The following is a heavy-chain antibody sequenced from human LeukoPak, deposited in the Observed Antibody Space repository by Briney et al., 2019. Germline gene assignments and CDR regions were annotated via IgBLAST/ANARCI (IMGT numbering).Heavy chain of an antibody. CDR2: IIPIFGTA. CDR1: GGTFSSYA. Sequence: ASVKVSCKASGGTFSSYAISWVRQDPGQGLEWMGGIIPIFGTANYAQKFQGRVTITTDESTSTAYMELSSLRSEDTAVYYCARGVTYQLLTYYYYMDVWGKGTTVTVSS. J-gene: IGHJ6*03. V-gene: IGHV1-69*05. D-gene: IGHD2-2*01. CDR3: ARGVTYQLLTYYYYMDV.